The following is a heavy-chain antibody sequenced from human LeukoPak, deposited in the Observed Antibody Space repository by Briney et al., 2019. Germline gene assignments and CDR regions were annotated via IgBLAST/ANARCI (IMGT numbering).Heavy chain of an antibody. CDR3: ARGLEYSSGWYPRMDY. Sequence: SETLSLTCAVYGGSFSGYYWSWIRQPPGKGLEWIGEINHSGSTNYNPSLKSRVTISVDTSKNQYSLKLSSVTAADTAVYYCARGLEYSSGWYPRMDYWGQGTLVTVSS. D-gene: IGHD6-19*01. J-gene: IGHJ4*02. V-gene: IGHV4-34*01. CDR2: INHSGST. CDR1: GGSFSGYY.